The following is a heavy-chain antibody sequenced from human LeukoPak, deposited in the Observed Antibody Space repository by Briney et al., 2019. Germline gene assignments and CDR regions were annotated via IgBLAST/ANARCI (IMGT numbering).Heavy chain of an antibody. D-gene: IGHD6-19*01. CDR3: SLSGWYGGDWFDP. CDR2: IGTYEGDT. CDR1: SR. Sequence: GASVKVSCKASSRISWVRQAPGQGLEWMAWIGTYEGDTYYAQKFQGRATVTTDRSTSTAYMELSSLRSEDTAVYYCSLSGWYGGDWFDPWGQGTLVTVSS. V-gene: IGHV1-18*01. J-gene: IGHJ5*02.